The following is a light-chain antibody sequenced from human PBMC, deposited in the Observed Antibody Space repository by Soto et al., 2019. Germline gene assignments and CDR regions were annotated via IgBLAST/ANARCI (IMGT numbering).Light chain of an antibody. Sequence: VLTQPPSASGTPGQRVTLSCSGSSSNIGSNYVYWYQQLPGTAPKLLIYRNNQRPSGVPDRFSGSKSGTSASLAISGLRSEDEADYYCAAWDDSLSGGVFGGGTKLTVL. J-gene: IGLJ3*02. V-gene: IGLV1-47*01. CDR1: SSNIGSNY. CDR2: RNN. CDR3: AAWDDSLSGGV.